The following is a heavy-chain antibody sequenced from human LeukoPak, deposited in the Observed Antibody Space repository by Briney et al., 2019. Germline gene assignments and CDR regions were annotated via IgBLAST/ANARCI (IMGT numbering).Heavy chain of an antibody. D-gene: IGHD3-22*01. CDR3: AGVSYYYDSSGYYNDY. CDR1: GFTFTTYW. J-gene: IGHJ4*02. V-gene: IGHV3-11*04. Sequence: PGGSLRLSCAASGFTFTTYWMSWIRQAPGKGLEWVSYISSSGSTIYYADSVKGRSTISRDNAKNSLYLQMNSLRAEDTAVYYCAGVSYYYDSSGYYNDYWGQGTLVTVSS. CDR2: ISSSGSTI.